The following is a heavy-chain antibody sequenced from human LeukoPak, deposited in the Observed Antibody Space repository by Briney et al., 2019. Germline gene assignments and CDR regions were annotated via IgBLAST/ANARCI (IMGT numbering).Heavy chain of an antibody. CDR1: GDSVSTYY. Sequence: PSETLSLTCTVSGDSVSTYYWSWIRQSAGKGLEWIGHISTSRSATYNPSLKSRVSMSVDTSKNQFSLKLSSVTAADTAVYYCAREATVVGATIIWGQGALVTVSS. J-gene: IGHJ4*02. D-gene: IGHD1-26*01. CDR3: AREATVVGATII. V-gene: IGHV4-4*07. CDR2: ISTSRSA.